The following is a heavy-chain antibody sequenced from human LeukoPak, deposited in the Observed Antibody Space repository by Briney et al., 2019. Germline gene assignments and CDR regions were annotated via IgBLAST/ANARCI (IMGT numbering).Heavy chain of an antibody. CDR2: IYYSGTI. Sequence: SETLSLTSSLSDVSIRSYYWSWVRQPPGKGLEWIGHIYYSGTIKYNPSLKSRVTISVDVPNNQFSLNLRSVTAADTAVYYCPRVREGYFPAMDYWAQGTLVTVSS. V-gene: IGHV4-59*01. J-gene: IGHJ4*02. CDR1: DVSIRSYY. D-gene: IGHD5-24*01. CDR3: PRVREGYFPAMDY.